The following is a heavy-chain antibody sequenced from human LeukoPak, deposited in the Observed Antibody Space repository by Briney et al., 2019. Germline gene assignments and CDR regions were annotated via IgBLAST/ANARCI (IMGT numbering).Heavy chain of an antibody. CDR2: INHSGST. V-gene: IGHV4-34*01. Sequence: TLSLTCAVYGGSFSGYYWSWIRQPPGKGLEWIGEINHSGSTNYNPSLKSRVTISVDTSKNQFSLKLSSVTAADTAVYCCARLAIFGVVIIGDDAFDIWGQGTMVTVSS. CDR1: GGSFSGYY. D-gene: IGHD3-3*01. J-gene: IGHJ3*02. CDR3: ARLAIFGVVIIGDDAFDI.